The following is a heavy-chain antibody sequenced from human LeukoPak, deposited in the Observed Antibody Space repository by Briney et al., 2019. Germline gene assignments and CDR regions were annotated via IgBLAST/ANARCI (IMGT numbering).Heavy chain of an antibody. V-gene: IGHV1-2*02. Sequence: ASVKVSCKASGYTFIAYYMHWVRQAPGQGLEWMGWINSNSGDTNYAQKFQGRVTMTRDTSISTAYMDLSWLRSDDTAVYYCARAGDIVAPPSSMGIDYWGQGTLVTVSS. J-gene: IGHJ4*02. D-gene: IGHD2-2*01. CDR1: GYTFIAYY. CDR3: ARAGDIVAPPSSMGIDY. CDR2: INSNSGDT.